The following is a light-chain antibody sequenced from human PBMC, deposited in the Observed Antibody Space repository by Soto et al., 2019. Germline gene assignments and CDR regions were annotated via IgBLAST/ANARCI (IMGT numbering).Light chain of an antibody. V-gene: IGKV1-12*01. Sequence: DIQMTQSPSSVSASVGDRVTITCRASQDISSWLAWYQQKPGQAPKIMIYAASSLQGGVPSRFSGSGSGAEFTLTISSLQPEDFATYYCQQASSFPPTFGQGTRLDIK. CDR3: QQASSFPPT. J-gene: IGKJ5*01. CDR1: QDISSW. CDR2: AAS.